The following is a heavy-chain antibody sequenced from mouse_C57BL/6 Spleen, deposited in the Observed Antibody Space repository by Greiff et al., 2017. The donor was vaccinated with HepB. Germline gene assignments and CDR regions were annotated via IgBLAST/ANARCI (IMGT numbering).Heavy chain of an antibody. V-gene: IGHV1-80*01. Sequence: QVQLQQSGAELVKPGASVKISCKASGYAFSSYWMNWVKQRPGKGLEWIGQIYPGDGDTNYNGKFKGKATLTADKSSSTAYMQLSSLTSEDSAVYFCARSDGSTLWYFDVWGTGTTVTVSS. CDR2: IYPGDGDT. CDR3: ARSDGSTLWYFDV. D-gene: IGHD1-1*01. J-gene: IGHJ1*03. CDR1: GYAFSSYW.